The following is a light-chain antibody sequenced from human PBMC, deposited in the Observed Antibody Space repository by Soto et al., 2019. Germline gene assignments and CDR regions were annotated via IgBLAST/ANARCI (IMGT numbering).Light chain of an antibody. Sequence: QSALTQPASVSGCLGQSITISCTGSISDVGGYEYVSWYQQHPGKSTKLLIYEVTSRPSGISDRFSGSTSGNTASLTISGLQAEDEADYYCSSYRFGYSLDVFGSVTNVTVL. CDR2: EVT. CDR3: SSYRFGYSLDV. V-gene: IGLV2-14*01. J-gene: IGLJ1*01. CDR1: ISDVGGYEY.